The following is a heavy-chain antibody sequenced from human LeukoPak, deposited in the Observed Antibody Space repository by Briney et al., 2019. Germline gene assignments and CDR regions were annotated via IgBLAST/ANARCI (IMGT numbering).Heavy chain of an antibody. CDR3: AKGRGTAVTSAANY. V-gene: IGHV3-23*01. CDR2: ISGSGDNT. J-gene: IGHJ4*02. Sequence: GGSPKISFAAPGFPFSSYAMSWVRQAPGKGLEWVSSISGSGDNTYYADSVKDRFSISRDNSKTTVSLQMNSLRAEDTAVYYCAKGRGTAVTSAANYWGQGTLVTVSS. CDR1: GFPFSSYA. D-gene: IGHD4-17*01.